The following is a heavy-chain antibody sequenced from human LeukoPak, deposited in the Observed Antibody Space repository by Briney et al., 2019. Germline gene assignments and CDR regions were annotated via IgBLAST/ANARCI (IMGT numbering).Heavy chain of an antibody. CDR3: AREGTAGTSLNWFDP. CDR1: GGSISSYY. Sequence: PSETLSLTCTVSGGSISSYYWSWIRQPPGKGLGWIGYISYSGSTNFNPSLKSRVTISVDTSKNQFSLKLSSVTAADTAVYYCAREGTAGTSLNWFDPWGQGTLVTVSS. D-gene: IGHD1-1*01. V-gene: IGHV4-59*01. CDR2: ISYSGST. J-gene: IGHJ5*02.